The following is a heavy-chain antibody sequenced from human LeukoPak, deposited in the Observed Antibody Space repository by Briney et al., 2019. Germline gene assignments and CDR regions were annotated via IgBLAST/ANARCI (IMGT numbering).Heavy chain of an antibody. J-gene: IGHJ5*02. V-gene: IGHV4-61*02. CDR1: GGSISSGSYY. D-gene: IGHD3-16*02. Sequence: PSETLSLTCTVSGGSISSGSYYWSWIRQPAGKGLEWIGRIYTSGSTNYNPSLKSRVTISVDTSKNQFSLKLSPVTAADTAVYYCARDLRGDIGFDPWGQGTLVTVSS. CDR2: IYTSGST. CDR3: ARDLRGDIGFDP.